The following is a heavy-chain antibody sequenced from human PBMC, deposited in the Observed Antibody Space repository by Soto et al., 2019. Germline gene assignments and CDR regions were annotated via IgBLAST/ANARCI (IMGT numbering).Heavy chain of an antibody. D-gene: IGHD4-4*01. CDR3: ARVASDYINSVDN. V-gene: IGHV3-23*01. CDR1: GFTFNAYA. J-gene: IGHJ4*02. CDR2: IGGSGGNR. Sequence: EVQLWESGGGLVQPGGSLRLSCAASGFTFNAYAMTWVRQAPGKGLEWVSAIGGSGGNRYYADSVRGRFTISRDNSKDTVDLQMNSLRVEDTAVYYCARVASDYINSVDNWGQGILVTVSS.